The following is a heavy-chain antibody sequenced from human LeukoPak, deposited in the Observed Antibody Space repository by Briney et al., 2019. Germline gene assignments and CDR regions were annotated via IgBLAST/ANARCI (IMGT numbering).Heavy chain of an antibody. CDR2: ICDDGRTK. CDR1: GFSFKNTG. Sequence: GGSLRHSCAASGFSFKNTGMHWCGHAPGKSAEGMTIICDDGRTKYEPSYVKRLFPVSTTNSKTNLYLQMNRLSPAATAVYYCARDRSPVTGHCTGANSHPEHGRGQGTQVIVSS. CDR3: ARDRSPVTGHCTGANSHPEHG. V-gene: IGHV3-33*01. D-gene: IGHD2-8*02. J-gene: IGHJ4*02.